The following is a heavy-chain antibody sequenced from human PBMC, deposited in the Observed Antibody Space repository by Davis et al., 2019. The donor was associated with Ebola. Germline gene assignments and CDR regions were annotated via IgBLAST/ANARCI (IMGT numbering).Heavy chain of an antibody. CDR2: ISYDGSNK. CDR1: GFSFSSYW. D-gene: IGHD3-10*01. CDR3: ARNRGSGTADWFDP. Sequence: GGSLRLSCAASGFSFSSYWMSWVRQAPGKGLEWVAVISYDGSNKYYADSVKGRFTISRDNSKNTLYLQMNSLRAEDTAVYYCARNRGSGTADWFDPWGQGTLVTVSP. V-gene: IGHV3-30*03. J-gene: IGHJ5*02.